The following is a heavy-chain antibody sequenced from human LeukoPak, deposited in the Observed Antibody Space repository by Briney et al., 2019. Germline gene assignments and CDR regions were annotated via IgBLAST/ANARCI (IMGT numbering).Heavy chain of an antibody. D-gene: IGHD2-21*01. V-gene: IGHV1-46*03. CDR1: GYTFTSYY. CDR2: INPSGGST. Sequence: ASVKVSCKASGYTFTSYYMHWVRQAPGQGLEWMGIINPSGGSTSYAQKFQGRVTMTRDTSTSTVYMELSSLRSEDTAVYYCARGAYCGGGGVCPAPFEYWGQGTLVTVSS. CDR3: ARGAYCGGGGVCPAPFEY. J-gene: IGHJ4*02.